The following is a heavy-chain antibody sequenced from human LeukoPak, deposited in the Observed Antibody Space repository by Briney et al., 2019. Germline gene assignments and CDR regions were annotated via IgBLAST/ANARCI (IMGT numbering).Heavy chain of an antibody. D-gene: IGHD4-17*01. CDR3: AKRPSDYGDYVSYFDH. V-gene: IGHV3-30*18. Sequence: GGPLRLSCAASGFSFISYGMHWVRQAPGKGLEWVGVISDDGRSKDYADSVKGRFTISRDNSKDTLYLQMNSLRDEDTAVYYCAKRPSDYGDYVSYFDHWGQGTLVTVSS. CDR2: ISDDGRSK. J-gene: IGHJ4*02. CDR1: GFSFISYG.